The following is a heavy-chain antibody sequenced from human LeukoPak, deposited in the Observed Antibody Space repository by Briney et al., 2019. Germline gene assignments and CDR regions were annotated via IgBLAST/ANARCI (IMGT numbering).Heavy chain of an antibody. V-gene: IGHV3-21*04. CDR2: ISRSSSYI. CDR3: AKPGFEWLLPHAFDI. D-gene: IGHD3-9*01. Sequence: GGSLRLSCAASGFTFSSYTMNWVRQAPGKGLEWVSSISRSSSYIYYADSVKGRFTISRDNAKNSLYLQMNSLRAEDTAVYYCAKPGFEWLLPHAFDIWGQGTMVTVSS. J-gene: IGHJ3*02. CDR1: GFTFSSYT.